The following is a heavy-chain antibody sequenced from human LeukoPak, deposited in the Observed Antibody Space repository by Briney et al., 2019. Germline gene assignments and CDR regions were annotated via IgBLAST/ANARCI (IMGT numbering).Heavy chain of an antibody. CDR1: GFTFSSYS. J-gene: IGHJ4*02. V-gene: IGHV3-48*04. D-gene: IGHD2-2*01. CDR2: ISSSRSTI. Sequence: GGSLRLSCAASGFTFSSYSMNWVRQAPGKGLEWVSYISSSRSTINYADSVKGRFTISRDNAKNSLYLRMNSLSAADTAVYYCYCSSTSCSFNWGQGTLVTVSS. CDR3: YCSSTSCSFN.